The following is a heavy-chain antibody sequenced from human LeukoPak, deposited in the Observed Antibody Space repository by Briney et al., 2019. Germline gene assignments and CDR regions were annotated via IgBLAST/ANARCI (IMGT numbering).Heavy chain of an antibody. CDR2: IYTSGGT. J-gene: IGHJ4*02. D-gene: IGHD3-22*01. V-gene: IGHV4-4*07. CDR1: GGSISSYY. CDR3: ARGPFYYDSSGYASFDY. Sequence: PSETLSLTRTVSGGSISSYYWSWIRQPAGKGLGWIGHIYTSGGTNYNPSLKSRVTMSVDTSKNQFSLKLSSVTAADTAVYYCARGPFYYDSSGYASFDYWAREPWSPSPQ.